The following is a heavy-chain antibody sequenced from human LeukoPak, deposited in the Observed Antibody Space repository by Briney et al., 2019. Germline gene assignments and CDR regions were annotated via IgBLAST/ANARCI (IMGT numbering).Heavy chain of an antibody. V-gene: IGHV3-15*01. CDR1: GFTFSDTW. Sequence: GGSLRLSCAARGFTFSDTWMSWVRHTPGQGLEWVGRIQSKADGGTSAYAVPVKGRFIISRDDSKNTDYLQMDSLKIEDTGVYYCTTVYYWGQGTVVTVAS. J-gene: IGHJ4*02. CDR3: TTVYY. CDR2: IQSKADGGTS.